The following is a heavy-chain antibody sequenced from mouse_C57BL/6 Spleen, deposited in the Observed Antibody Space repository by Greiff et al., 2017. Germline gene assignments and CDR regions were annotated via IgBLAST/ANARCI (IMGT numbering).Heavy chain of an antibody. V-gene: IGHV1-26*01. D-gene: IGHD4-1*01. CDR2: INPNNGGT. Sequence: EVQLQQSGPELVKPGASVKISCKASGYTFTDYYMNWVKQSHGKSLEWIGDINPNNGGTSYNQKFKGKATLTVDKSSSTAYMELRSLTSEDSAVYYCARDLGRGDYWGQGTTLTVSS. CDR1: GYTFTDYY. J-gene: IGHJ2*01. CDR3: ARDLGRGDY.